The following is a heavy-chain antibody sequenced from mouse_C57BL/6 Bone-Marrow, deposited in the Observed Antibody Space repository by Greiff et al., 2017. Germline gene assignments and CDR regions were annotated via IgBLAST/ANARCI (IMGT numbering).Heavy chain of an antibody. J-gene: IGHJ3*01. D-gene: IGHD1-1*01. CDR2: FYPGSGSI. Sequence: VQLQQSGAELVKPGASVKLSCKASGYTFTEYTIHWVKQRSGQGLEWIGWFYPGSGSIKYNEKFKDKATLTADKSASTVYMELIRLTTGDSAVYVCARHEEYYYSSIPLFAYWGKGTLVTVSA. CDR1: GYTFTEYT. V-gene: IGHV1-62-2*01. CDR3: ARHEEYYYSSIPLFAY.